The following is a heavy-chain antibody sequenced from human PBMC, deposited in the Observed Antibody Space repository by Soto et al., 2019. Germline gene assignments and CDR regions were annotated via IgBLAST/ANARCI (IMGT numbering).Heavy chain of an antibody. CDR1: GFTFGNYE. D-gene: IGHD3-22*01. CDR2: ISSSGDTT. Sequence: GSLRLSCAASGFTFGNYEMNWVRQVPGRGLEWVAYISSSGDTTHYAGSVGGRFTISRDNAKNSLHLQMTSLRAEDTGVYFCTRGESYYYDSRAPRGWMYWGQGTLVTVSS. J-gene: IGHJ4*02. V-gene: IGHV3-48*03. CDR3: TRGESYYYDSRAPRGWMY.